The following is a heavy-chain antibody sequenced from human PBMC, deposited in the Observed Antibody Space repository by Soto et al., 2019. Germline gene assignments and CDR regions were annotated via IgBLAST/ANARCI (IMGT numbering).Heavy chain of an antibody. D-gene: IGHD3-16*01. J-gene: IGHJ4*02. Sequence: EVQLVESGGGLVKPGGSLRLSCAASGFTFSSYSMNWVRQAPGKGLEWVSSISSSSSYIYYADSVKGRFTISRDNAKNSLYLQMISLRAEDTAVYYCARDALGVPDYWGQGTLVTVSS. CDR3: ARDALGVPDY. CDR2: ISSSSSYI. V-gene: IGHV3-21*01. CDR1: GFTFSSYS.